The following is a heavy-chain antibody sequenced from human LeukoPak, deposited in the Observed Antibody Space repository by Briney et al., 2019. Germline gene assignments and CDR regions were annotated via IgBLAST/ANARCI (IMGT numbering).Heavy chain of an antibody. D-gene: IGHD3-10*01. J-gene: IGHJ4*02. CDR1: GFTFSSYG. CDR3: ARGKSGSGSYYPKYYFDY. V-gene: IGHV3-30*02. Sequence: GGSLRLSCAASGFTFSSYGMHWVRQAPGKGLEWVAFIRYDGSNKYYADSVKGRFTISRDNSKNTLYLQMNSLRAEDTAVYYCARGKSGSGSYYPKYYFDYWGQGTLVTVSS. CDR2: IRYDGSNK.